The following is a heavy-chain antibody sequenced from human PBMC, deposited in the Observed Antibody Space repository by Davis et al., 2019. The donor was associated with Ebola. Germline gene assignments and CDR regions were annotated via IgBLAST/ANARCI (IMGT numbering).Heavy chain of an antibody. D-gene: IGHD5-24*01. Sequence: GSLRLSCTVSGGSISSSYWSWIRQPPGKGLEWIGYVYYSGSTNYNPSLKSRVTISVDTSKNQFSLEVRSVTAADTAFYYCVRGSDAYKTGYWGQGTLVTVSS. CDR1: GGSISSSY. CDR2: VYYSGST. CDR3: VRGSDAYKTGY. J-gene: IGHJ4*02. V-gene: IGHV4-59*01.